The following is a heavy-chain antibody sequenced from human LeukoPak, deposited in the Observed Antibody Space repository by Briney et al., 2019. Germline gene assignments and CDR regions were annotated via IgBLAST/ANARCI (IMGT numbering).Heavy chain of an antibody. D-gene: IGHD3-10*01. CDR3: AGSWAVTPIYYYHMDV. J-gene: IGHJ6*03. CDR1: GFTFSSYS. CDR2: ISSSSSTI. Sequence: GGSLRLSCAASGFTFSSYSMNWVRQAPGKGLEWVSYISSSSSTIYYADSVKGRFTISRDNAKNSLYLQMNSLRAEDTAVYYCAGSWAVTPIYYYHMDVWGKGTTVTVSS. V-gene: IGHV3-48*01.